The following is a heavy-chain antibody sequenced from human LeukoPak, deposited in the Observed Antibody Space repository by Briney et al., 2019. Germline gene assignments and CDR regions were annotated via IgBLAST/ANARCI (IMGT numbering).Heavy chain of an antibody. CDR1: GYTFTGYY. Sequence: ASVTVSCKASGYTFTGYYMHWVRQAPGQGLEWMGWINPNSGGTNYAQKFQGRVTMTRDTSISTAYMELSRLRSDDTAVYYCARTLRASSGCHYWGQGTLVTVSS. D-gene: IGHD6-19*01. J-gene: IGHJ4*02. CDR3: ARTLRASSGCHY. CDR2: INPNSGGT. V-gene: IGHV1-2*02.